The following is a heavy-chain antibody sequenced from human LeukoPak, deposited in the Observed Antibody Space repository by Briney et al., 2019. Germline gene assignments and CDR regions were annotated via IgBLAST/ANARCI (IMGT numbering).Heavy chain of an antibody. CDR1: GGSISSSSYY. J-gene: IGHJ4*02. CDR2: IYTSGST. D-gene: IGHD6-6*01. CDR3: ARNVYSSSVLDY. Sequence: TLSLTCTVSGGSISSSSYYWSWIRQPAGKGLEWIGRIYTSGSTNYNPSLKSRVTISVDTSKNQFSLKLSSVTAADTAVYYCARNVYSSSVLDYWGQGTLVTVSS. V-gene: IGHV4-61*02.